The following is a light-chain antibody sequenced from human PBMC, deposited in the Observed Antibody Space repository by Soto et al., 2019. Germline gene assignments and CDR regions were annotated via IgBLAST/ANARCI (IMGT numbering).Light chain of an antibody. V-gene: IGKV3-11*01. CDR3: QQRANWWT. J-gene: IGKJ1*01. Sequence: EIVVTQSPATLSLSPGERATLSCRASQSVSSHLAWYQQKPGQAPRLLIYDASNRATGIPARLSGSGSGTDFTLTISSLEPEDFAVYYCQQRANWWTFGQGTKVEVK. CDR1: QSVSSH. CDR2: DAS.